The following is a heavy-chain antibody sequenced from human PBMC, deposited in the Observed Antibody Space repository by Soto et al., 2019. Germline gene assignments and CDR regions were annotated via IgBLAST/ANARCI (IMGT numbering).Heavy chain of an antibody. CDR1: GFTFSSYA. Sequence: EVQLLESGGGLVQPGGSLRLSCAASGFTFSSYAMSWVRQAPGKGLEWVSAISGSGGSTYYADSVKGRFTISRDHSENPLYLQMNSLRAEDTAVYYCAKDLRHYSNYGLFDYWGQGTLVTVSS. CDR2: ISGSGGST. D-gene: IGHD4-4*01. CDR3: AKDLRHYSNYGLFDY. J-gene: IGHJ4*02. V-gene: IGHV3-23*01.